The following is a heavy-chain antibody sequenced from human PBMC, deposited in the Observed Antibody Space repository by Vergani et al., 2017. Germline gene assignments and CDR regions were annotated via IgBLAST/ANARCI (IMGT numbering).Heavy chain of an antibody. CDR2: ISGSGGST. J-gene: IGHJ4*02. CDR3: AKLXREGSYYDFWSGYWYFDY. V-gene: IGHV3-23*01. CDR1: GFTFSSYA. D-gene: IGHD3-3*01. Sequence: EVQLLESGGGLVQPGGSLRLSCAASGFTFSSYAMSWVRQAPGKGLEWVSAISGSGGSTYYADSVKGRFTISRDNSKNTLYLQMNSLRAEDTAVYYCAKLXREGSYYDFWSGYWYFDYWGQGTLVTVSS.